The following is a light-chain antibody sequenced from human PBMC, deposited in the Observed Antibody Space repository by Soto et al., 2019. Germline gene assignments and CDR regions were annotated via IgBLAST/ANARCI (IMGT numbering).Light chain of an antibody. CDR3: LQRSDWPLT. Sequence: EIVLTQSPATLSLSPGERATLSCRASQRVSSSLAWYQQKPGQAPRLLIYDASNRATGIPARFSGSGSGIDFTLTISSLEPEDLAVYYCLQRSDWPLTFGGGTKVEIK. V-gene: IGKV3-11*01. CDR2: DAS. J-gene: IGKJ4*01. CDR1: QRVSSS.